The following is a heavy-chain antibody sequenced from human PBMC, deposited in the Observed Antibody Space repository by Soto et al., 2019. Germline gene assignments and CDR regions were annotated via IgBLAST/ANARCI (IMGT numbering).Heavy chain of an antibody. CDR3: ANTRGYSYGLDY. CDR1: GYTFTSYD. CDR2: MNPNSGNT. J-gene: IGHJ4*02. Sequence: QVQLVQSXAEVKKPGASXKVSCKASGYTFTSYDXXXXRQATGQGLEWMGWMNPNSGNTGYAQKFQGRVTMTRNTSISTAYMELTSLRSEDTAVYYCANTRGYSYGLDYWGQGTLFTVSS. V-gene: IGHV1-8*01. D-gene: IGHD5-18*01.